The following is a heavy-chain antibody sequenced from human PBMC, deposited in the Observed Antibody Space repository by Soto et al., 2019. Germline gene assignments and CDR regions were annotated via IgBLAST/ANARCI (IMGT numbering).Heavy chain of an antibody. CDR2: ISGSGGST. J-gene: IGHJ4*02. V-gene: IGHV3-23*01. CDR3: AKDGRAYCTNGFCLGWDY. CDR1: RFTFSSYA. D-gene: IGHD2-8*01. Sequence: GGSLRLSCAASRFTFSSYAMSWVRQAPGKGLEWVSAISGSGGSTYYADSVKGRFTISRDNSKNTLYLQMNSLRAEDTAVYYCAKDGRAYCTNGFCLGWDYWGQGTLVTVSS.